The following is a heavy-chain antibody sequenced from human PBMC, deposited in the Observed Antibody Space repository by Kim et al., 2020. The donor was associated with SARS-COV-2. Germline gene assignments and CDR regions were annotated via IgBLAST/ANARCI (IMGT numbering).Heavy chain of an antibody. Sequence: GGSLRLSCAASGFTFSSYAMSWVRQAPGKGLEWVSAISGSGGSTYYADSVKGRFTISRDNSKNTLYLQMNSLRAEDTAVYYCAKDGFARRRIQLWTRNIYYFDYWGQGTLVTVSS. CDR2: ISGSGGST. CDR3: AKDGFARRRIQLWTRNIYYFDY. D-gene: IGHD5-18*01. J-gene: IGHJ4*02. V-gene: IGHV3-23*01. CDR1: GFTFSSYA.